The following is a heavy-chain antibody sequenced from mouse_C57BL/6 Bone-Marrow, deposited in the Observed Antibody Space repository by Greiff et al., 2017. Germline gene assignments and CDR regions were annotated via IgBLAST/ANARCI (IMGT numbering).Heavy chain of an antibody. Sequence: EVKLMESGGGLVKPGGSLKLSCAASGFTFSSYAMSWVRQTPEKRLEWVATISDGGSYTYYPDNVKGRFTISRDNAKNNLYLQMSHLKSEDTAMYYCARATIVTTPYFDYWGQGTTLTVSS. CDR3: ARATIVTTPYFDY. CDR1: GFTFSSYA. V-gene: IGHV5-4*03. D-gene: IGHD2-5*01. CDR2: ISDGGSYT. J-gene: IGHJ2*01.